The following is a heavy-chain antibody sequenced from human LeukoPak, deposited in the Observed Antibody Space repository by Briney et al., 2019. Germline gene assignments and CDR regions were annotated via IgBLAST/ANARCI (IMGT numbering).Heavy chain of an antibody. D-gene: IGHD2-2*01. CDR2: ISYDGSNK. V-gene: IGHV3-30*03. Sequence: GGSLRLSCAASGFTFSSYGMSWVRQAPGKGLEWVAVISYDGSNKYYADSVKGRFTISRDNSKNTLYLQMNSLRAEDTAVYYCARGLQLLMYGMDVWGQGTTVTVSS. CDR1: GFTFSSYG. J-gene: IGHJ6*02. CDR3: ARGLQLLMYGMDV.